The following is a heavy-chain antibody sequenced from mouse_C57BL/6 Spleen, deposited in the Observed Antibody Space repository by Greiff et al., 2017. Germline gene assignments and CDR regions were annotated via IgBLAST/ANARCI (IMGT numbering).Heavy chain of an antibody. CDR1: GFTFSSYA. D-gene: IGHD2-1*01. CDR2: ISSGGDYI. Sequence: EVKVVESGEGLVKPGGSLKLSCAASGFTFSSYAMSWVRQTPEKRLEWVAYISSGGDYIYYADTVKGRFTISRDNARNTLYLQMSSLKSEDTAMYYCTRVGNYGYYAMDYWGQGTSVTVSS. V-gene: IGHV5-9-1*02. J-gene: IGHJ4*01. CDR3: TRVGNYGYYAMDY.